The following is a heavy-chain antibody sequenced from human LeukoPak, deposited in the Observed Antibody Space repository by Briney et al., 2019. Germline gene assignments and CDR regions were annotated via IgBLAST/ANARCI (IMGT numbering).Heavy chain of an antibody. CDR3: ARAHEYGWFDP. CDR2: VNPKSGAT. V-gene: IGHV1-2*02. J-gene: IGHJ5*02. D-gene: IGHD4/OR15-4a*01. Sequence: ASVKVSCKTSGYTFTDYYLHSLRQAPGQGLEWMGWVNPKSGATNYAQRFQGRVTMTWQTSISTGNMELSSLRSDDTAVYYCARAHEYGWFDPWGQGTLVTVSS. CDR1: GYTFTDYY.